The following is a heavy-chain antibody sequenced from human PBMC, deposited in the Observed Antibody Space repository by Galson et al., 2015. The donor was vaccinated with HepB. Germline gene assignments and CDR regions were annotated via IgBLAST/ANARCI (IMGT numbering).Heavy chain of an antibody. J-gene: IGHJ6*02. D-gene: IGHD2-2*01. V-gene: IGHV3-30*04. CDR3: ARGSPAAPHHVGNAYCYVCDV. Sequence: SLRLSCAASGFTFSTYAIHWVRQAPGKGLEWVAVISSDGINIYYPDSLKGRFTVSRDNSRNTLFLQMTSLRVEDTAVYYCARGSPAAPHHVGNAYCYVCDVWGQGTAVIVAS. CDR2: ISSDGINI. CDR1: GFTFSTYA.